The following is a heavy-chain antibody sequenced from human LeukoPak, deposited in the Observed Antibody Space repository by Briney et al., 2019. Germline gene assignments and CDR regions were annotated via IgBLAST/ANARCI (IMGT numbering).Heavy chain of an antibody. CDR2: INPSSGAT. J-gene: IGHJ6*02. CDR3: ARDWYGMDV. V-gene: IGHV1-2*02. CDR1: GYTFIDYY. Sequence: ASVKVSCKASGYTFIDYYIHWVRQAPGQGLEWMGWINPSSGATDYEQKFQGRVTMTRDTSISTAYMELSRLRSDDTAVYYCARDWYGMDVWGQGTTVTVSS.